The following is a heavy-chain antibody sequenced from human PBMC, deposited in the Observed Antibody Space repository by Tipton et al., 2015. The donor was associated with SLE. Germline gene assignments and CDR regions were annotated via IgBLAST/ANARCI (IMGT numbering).Heavy chain of an antibody. J-gene: IGHJ1*01. D-gene: IGHD6-6*01. Sequence: TLSLTCTVSGGSISGSSSYWGWIRQPPGKGLEWIGSIYSSGTTYYNPSLKSRVSMSLDMSKNQFSLRLNSVTAADTAMYFCVEYPISPVPFRHWGQGTLVTMSS. CDR3: VEYPISPVPFRH. CDR2: IYSSGTT. CDR1: GGSISGSSSY. V-gene: IGHV4-39*07.